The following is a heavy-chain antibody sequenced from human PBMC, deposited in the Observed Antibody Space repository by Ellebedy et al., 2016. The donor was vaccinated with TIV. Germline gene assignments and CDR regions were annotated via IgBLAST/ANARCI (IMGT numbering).Heavy chain of an antibody. J-gene: IGHJ1*01. CDR2: INPNSGGT. Sequence: AASVKVSCKASGYSFTGFFIYWLRQAPGQGPEWMGWINPNSGGTYYAQKFQGRVTMTSDTSITTAYMALSSLRPDDTAVYYCARGPPSVAIADTEYFQHWGQGTLVTVSS. CDR3: ARGPPSVAIADTEYFQH. D-gene: IGHD2-21*01. V-gene: IGHV1-2*02. CDR1: GYSFTGFF.